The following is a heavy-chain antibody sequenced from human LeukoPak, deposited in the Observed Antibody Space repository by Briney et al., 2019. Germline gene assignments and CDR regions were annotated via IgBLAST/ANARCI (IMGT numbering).Heavy chain of an antibody. CDR1: GGTFSSYA. Sequence: SVEVSCKASGGTFSSYAISWVRQAPGQGLEWMGGIIPIFGTANYAQKFQGRVTITADESTSTAYMELSSLRSEDTAVYYCSSGIGYCSSTSCPWGQGTLVTVSS. CDR3: SSGIGYCSSTSCP. D-gene: IGHD2-2*01. V-gene: IGHV1-69*13. CDR2: IIPIFGTA. J-gene: IGHJ5*02.